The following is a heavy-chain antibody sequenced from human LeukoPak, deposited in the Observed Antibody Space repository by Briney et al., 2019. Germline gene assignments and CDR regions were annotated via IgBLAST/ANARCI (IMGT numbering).Heavy chain of an antibody. CDR2: IWYDGSNQ. CDR1: GFTYSSDG. V-gene: IGHV3-30*02. D-gene: IGHD2-15*01. Sequence: GGSLRLSCAASGFTYSSDGILWVRQAPGKGLEGVAVIWYDGSNQYYADSVKGRFTISRDNSKNTLYLQMNSLRAEDTAVYYCAKDLVRMLNYYGMDVWGQGPTVTVS. CDR3: AKDLVRMLNYYGMDV. J-gene: IGHJ6*02.